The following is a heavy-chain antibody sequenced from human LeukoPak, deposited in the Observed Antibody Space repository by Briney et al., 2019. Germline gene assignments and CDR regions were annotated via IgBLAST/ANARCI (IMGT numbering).Heavy chain of an antibody. V-gene: IGHV1-2*02. Sequence: AASVKVSCKTSGYTFTAFSIHWVRQAPGQGLEWMGWLNPNSGGTNYAQKFQGRVTMTRDTSISTAYMELSRLRSDDTAVYFCARVGAAYQDSNYWGQGTLVTVSS. CDR3: ARVGAAYQDSNY. D-gene: IGHD1-26*01. CDR2: LNPNSGGT. J-gene: IGHJ4*02. CDR1: GYTFTAFS.